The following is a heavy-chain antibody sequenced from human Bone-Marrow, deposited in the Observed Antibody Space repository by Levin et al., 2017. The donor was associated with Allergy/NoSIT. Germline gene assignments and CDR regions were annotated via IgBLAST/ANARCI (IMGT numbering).Heavy chain of an antibody. Sequence: PSETLSLTCTVSGGSISSSTWWSWVRQSPGKGLEWIGEIYHGGRTNYNPSLKSRVSMSVDKSKSQFSLKLSSVTAADTAVYYCARDPLDYGTNSGNYWGQRTLVTVSS. CDR3: ARDPLDYGTNSGNY. CDR2: IYHGGRT. J-gene: IGHJ4*02. D-gene: IGHD4-17*01. CDR1: GGSISSSTW. V-gene: IGHV4-4*02.